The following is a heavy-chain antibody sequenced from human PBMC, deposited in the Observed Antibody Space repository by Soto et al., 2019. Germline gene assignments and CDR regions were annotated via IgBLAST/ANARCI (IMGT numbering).Heavy chain of an antibody. CDR2: ISGDTATT. D-gene: IGHD6-19*01. Sequence: GSLRLSCAASGFSFSEYSMTWVRQAPGKGLQWVSAISGDTATTRYADSVKGRFTISRDNSRDTLYLQMNSLRVEDTAIYYCAKPLQQWLLQGSGVDVWGQGTTVT. V-gene: IGHV3-23*01. J-gene: IGHJ6*02. CDR3: AKPLQQWLLQGSGVDV. CDR1: GFSFSEYS.